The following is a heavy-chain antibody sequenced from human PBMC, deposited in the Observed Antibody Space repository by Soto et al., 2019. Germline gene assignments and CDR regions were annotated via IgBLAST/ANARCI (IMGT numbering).Heavy chain of an antibody. CDR3: VKFEYYYDGSDYYPFDF. Sequence: PGGSRRLSCSASGFTFRMYAMHWVRQAPGKGLEYVSSISTNGGSTHYADSVKGRFTISRDNSKNTVYLQMSSLRAEDTAVYYCVKFEYYYDGSDYYPFDFWGQGTLVPVSS. CDR2: ISTNGGST. V-gene: IGHV3-64D*06. CDR1: GFTFRMYA. J-gene: IGHJ4*02. D-gene: IGHD3-22*01.